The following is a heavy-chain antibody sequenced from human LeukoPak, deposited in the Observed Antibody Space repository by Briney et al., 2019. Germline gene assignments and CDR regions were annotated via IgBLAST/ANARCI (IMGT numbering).Heavy chain of an antibody. CDR1: GFTFSSYG. J-gene: IGHJ4*02. Sequence: GGSLRLSCAASGFTFSSYGMHWVRQAPGKGLEWVAFIRYDGSNKYYADSVKGRFTISRDNSKHTLYLQMNSLRAEDTAVYYCAKPDRKYCSSTSCRGWYFDYWGQGTLVTVSS. V-gene: IGHV3-30*02. CDR2: IRYDGSNK. D-gene: IGHD2-2*01. CDR3: AKPDRKYCSSTSCRGWYFDY.